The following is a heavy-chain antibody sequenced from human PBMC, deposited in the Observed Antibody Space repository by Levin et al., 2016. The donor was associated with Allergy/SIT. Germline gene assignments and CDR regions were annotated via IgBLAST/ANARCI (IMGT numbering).Heavy chain of an antibody. Sequence: RQAPGKGLEWIGCIDTSGSTNYNPSLKSRVTTSVDTSKNQFSLKLSSVTAADTAVYYCARRYYDFWSGYYAPYYFDYWGQGTLVTVSS. J-gene: IGHJ4*02. D-gene: IGHD3-3*01. CDR2: IDTSGST. CDR3: ARRYYDFWSGYYAPYYFDY. V-gene: IGHV4-4*08.